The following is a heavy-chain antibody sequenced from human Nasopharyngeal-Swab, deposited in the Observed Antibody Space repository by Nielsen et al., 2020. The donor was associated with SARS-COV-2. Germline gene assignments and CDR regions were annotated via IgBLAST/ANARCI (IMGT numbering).Heavy chain of an antibody. D-gene: IGHD6-13*01. J-gene: IGHJ6*02. Sequence: SETLFLTCTVSGGSISGYYWSWIRQPPGKGLEWIGYIYYSGSTNYNPSLKSRVTISVDTSKNQFSLKLSSVTAADTAVYYCARDHQLGAGSSLLYYYYGMDVWGQGTTVTVSS. CDR1: GGSISGYY. CDR3: ARDHQLGAGSSLLYYYYGMDV. V-gene: IGHV4-59*01. CDR2: IYYSGST.